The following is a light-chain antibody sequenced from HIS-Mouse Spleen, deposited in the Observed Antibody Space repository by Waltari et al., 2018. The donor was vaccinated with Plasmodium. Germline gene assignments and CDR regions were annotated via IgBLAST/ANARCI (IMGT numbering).Light chain of an antibody. Sequence: EIVMTQSPATLSVSPGERATLSCRASQSVSSNLAWYQQKPGQAPRLLIYGASTRATGIPARFSGSGSGTEFTRTISSLQSEDFAVYYCQQYNNWPCTFGPGTKVDIK. V-gene: IGKV3-15*01. CDR2: GAS. CDR3: QQYNNWPCT. J-gene: IGKJ3*01. CDR1: QSVSSN.